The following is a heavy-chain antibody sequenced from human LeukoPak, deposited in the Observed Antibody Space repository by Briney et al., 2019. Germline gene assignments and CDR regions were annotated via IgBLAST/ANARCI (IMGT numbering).Heavy chain of an antibody. CDR2: ISGSGGYT. CDR1: GFTFSTYA. Sequence: GGSLRLSCAASGFTFSTYAMSRVRQAPGKGLEWVSSISGSGGYTFYADSVKGRFTISRDNSKNTLYLQMNSLRADDTAIYYCAKEAGERRQQQAADYWGQGSLVTVSS. J-gene: IGHJ4*02. D-gene: IGHD1-1*01. V-gene: IGHV3-23*01. CDR3: AKEAGERRQQQAADY.